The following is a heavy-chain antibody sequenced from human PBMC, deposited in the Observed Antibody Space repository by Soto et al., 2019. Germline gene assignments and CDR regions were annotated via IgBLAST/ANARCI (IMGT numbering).Heavy chain of an antibody. D-gene: IGHD6-13*01. V-gene: IGHV1-3*01. CDR2: INAGNGNT. CDR3: AKSDYQPNIFEQLVTHAFDI. CDR1: GYTFTSYA. Sequence: GASVKVSCKASGYTFTSYAMHWVRQAPGQRLEWMGWINAGNGNTKYSQKFQGRVTITRDTSASTAYMELSSLRSEDTAVYYCAKSDYQPNIFEQLVTHAFDIWGQGTMVTVSS. J-gene: IGHJ3*02.